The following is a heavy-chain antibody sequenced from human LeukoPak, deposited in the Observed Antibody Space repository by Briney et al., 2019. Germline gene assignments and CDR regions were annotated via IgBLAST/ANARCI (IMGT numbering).Heavy chain of an antibody. CDR3: ARDRGYDSSGYSPTGPLLDY. V-gene: IGHV1-69*04. D-gene: IGHD3-22*01. CDR1: GGTFSSYA. CDR2: IIPILGIA. Sequence: SVKVSCKASGGTFSSYAISWVRQAPGQGLEWMGRIIPILGIANYAQKFQGRATITADKSTSTAYMELSSLRSEDTAVYYCARDRGYDSSGYSPTGPLLDYWGQGTLVTVSS. J-gene: IGHJ4*02.